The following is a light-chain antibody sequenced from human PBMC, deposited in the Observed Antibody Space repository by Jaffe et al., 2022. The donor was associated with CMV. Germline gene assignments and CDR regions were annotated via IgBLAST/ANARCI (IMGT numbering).Light chain of an antibody. CDR1: QSISSY. CDR3: QQSYTYLRT. J-gene: IGKJ2*01. CDR2: AAS. Sequence: DIQMTQSPSSLSASVGDRVTITCRASQSISSYLNWYQQKPGKAPKLLIYAASSLQSGVPSRFSGSGSGTDFTLTISSLQPEDFATYYCQQSYTYLRTFGQGTKLEIK. V-gene: IGKV1-39*01.